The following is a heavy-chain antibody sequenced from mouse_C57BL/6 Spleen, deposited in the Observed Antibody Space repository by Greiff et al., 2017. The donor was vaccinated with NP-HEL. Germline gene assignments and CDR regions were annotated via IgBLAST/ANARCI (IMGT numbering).Heavy chain of an antibody. CDR1: GYTFTSYW. CDR3: ARTSSLYYYAMDY. J-gene: IGHJ4*01. Sequence: VQLQQPGTELVKPGASVKLSCKASGYTFTSYWMHWVKQRPGQGLEWIGNINPSSGGTNYNEKFKSKATLTVDKSSSTAYMQLSSLTSEDSAVYYCARTSSLYYYAMDYWGQGTSVTVSS. D-gene: IGHD6-5*01. V-gene: IGHV1-53*01. CDR2: INPSSGGT.